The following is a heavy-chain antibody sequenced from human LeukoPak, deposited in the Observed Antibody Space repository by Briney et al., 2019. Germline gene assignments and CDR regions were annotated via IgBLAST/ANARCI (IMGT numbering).Heavy chain of an antibody. CDR1: GFTFSDYS. D-gene: IGHD5-24*01. J-gene: IGHJ4*02. V-gene: IGHV3-48*01. CDR3: ARDYKYAFDN. CDR2: IGIDSGNT. Sequence: GGSLRLSCGASGFTFSDYSMNWVRQAPWKGREWISYIGIDSGNTNYADSVKGRFTISGDKAKNSLYLQMNSLRVEDTAVYYCARDYKYAFDNWGQGTLVTVSS.